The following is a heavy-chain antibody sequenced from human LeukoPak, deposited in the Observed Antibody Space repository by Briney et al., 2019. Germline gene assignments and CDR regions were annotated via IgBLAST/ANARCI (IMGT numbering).Heavy chain of an antibody. J-gene: IGHJ3*02. CDR1: GFTFSSYE. Sequence: PGGSLRLSCAASGFTFSSYEMNWVRQAPGKGLEWVSYISSSGSTIYYADSVKGRFTISRDNAKNSLYLQMNSLRAEGTAVYYCAREPWTADAFDIWGQGTMVTVSS. CDR2: ISSSGSTI. CDR3: AREPWTADAFDI. D-gene: IGHD3/OR15-3a*01. V-gene: IGHV3-48*03.